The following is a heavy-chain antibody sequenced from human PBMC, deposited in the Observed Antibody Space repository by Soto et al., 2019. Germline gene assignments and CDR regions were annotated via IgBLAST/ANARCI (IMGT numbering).Heavy chain of an antibody. D-gene: IGHD3-22*01. Sequence: QVQLVQSGAEVKKPGASVKVSCKASGYTFTSYYMHWVRQAPGQGLEWMGIINPSGGSTSYAQKFQGRVTMTRDTSTRTVYMELSSRRSEDTAVYDCARGYYYDSSGYYQQSFDYWGQGPLVTFSS. CDR1: GYTFTSYY. J-gene: IGHJ4*02. CDR2: INPSGGST. CDR3: ARGYYYDSSGYYQQSFDY. V-gene: IGHV1-46*01.